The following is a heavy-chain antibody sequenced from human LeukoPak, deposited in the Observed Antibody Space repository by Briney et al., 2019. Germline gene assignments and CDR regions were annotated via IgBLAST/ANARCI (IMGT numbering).Heavy chain of an antibody. D-gene: IGHD6-19*01. CDR3: ARVPFYSSGSKSNRVDY. J-gene: IGHJ4*02. CDR2: INPSGGST. Sequence: GASVKVSCKASGYTFTSYYMHWVRQAPGQGLEWMGIINPSGGSTSYAQKFQGRVTMTRDMSTSTVYMELSRLRSDDTAVYYCARVPFYSSGSKSNRVDYWGQGTLVTVSS. V-gene: IGHV1-46*01. CDR1: GYTFTSYY.